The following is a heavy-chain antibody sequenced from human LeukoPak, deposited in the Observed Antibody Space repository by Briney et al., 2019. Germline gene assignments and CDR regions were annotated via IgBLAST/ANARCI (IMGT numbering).Heavy chain of an antibody. CDR1: GFTFSSYS. J-gene: IGHJ4*02. Sequence: GGSLRLSCAAPGFTFSSYSMNWVRQAPGKGLEWVSSISSSSSYIYYADSVKGRFTISRDNAKNSLYLQMNSLRAEDTAVYYCASSAAYYDFWSGHYWGQGTLVTVSS. CDR3: ASSAAYYDFWSGHY. V-gene: IGHV3-21*01. CDR2: ISSSSSYI. D-gene: IGHD3-3*01.